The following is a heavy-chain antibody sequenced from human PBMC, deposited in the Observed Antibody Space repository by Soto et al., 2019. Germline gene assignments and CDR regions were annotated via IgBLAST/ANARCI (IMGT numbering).Heavy chain of an antibody. D-gene: IGHD3-22*01. CDR2: ISSSSSTI. J-gene: IGHJ4*02. CDR1: GFTFSSYS. CDR3: ARDNSYYYDSSGYLFDY. V-gene: IGHV3-48*02. Sequence: QAGGSLRLSCAASGFTFSSYSMNWVRQAPGKGLEWVSYISSSSSTIYYADSVKGRFTISRDNAKNSLYLQMNSLRDEDTAVYYCARDNSYYYDSSGYLFDYWGQGTLVTVSS.